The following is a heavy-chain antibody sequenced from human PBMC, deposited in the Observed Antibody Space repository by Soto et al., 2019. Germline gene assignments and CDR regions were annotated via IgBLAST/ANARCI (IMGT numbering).Heavy chain of an antibody. V-gene: IGHV1-69*02. J-gene: IGHJ3*02. CDR3: ALRVVAVQPNDAFDI. Sequence: QVQLVQSGAEVKKPGSSVKVSCKASGGTFSSYTISWVRQAPGQGLEWMGRIIPILGIANYAQKFQGRVTIXXDXSXXTAYMELSSLRSEDTAVYYCALRVVAVQPNDAFDIWGQGTMVTVSS. CDR2: IIPILGIA. CDR1: GGTFSSYT. D-gene: IGHD2-15*01.